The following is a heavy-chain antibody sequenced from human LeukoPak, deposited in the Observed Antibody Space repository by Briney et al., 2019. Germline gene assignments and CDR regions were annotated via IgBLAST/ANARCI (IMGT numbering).Heavy chain of an antibody. CDR3: ARGVSTVFNPVDY. CDR1: GFTFSSYG. Sequence: GGSLRLSCAASGFTFSSYGMNWVRQAPGKGLEWIPYISSSSSTVYYADSVRGRFSVSRDNAKNSVYLQMNSLRVEDTAVYYCARGVSTVFNPVDYWGQGTLVTVSS. V-gene: IGHV3-48*01. D-gene: IGHD4-17*01. J-gene: IGHJ4*02. CDR2: ISSSSSTV.